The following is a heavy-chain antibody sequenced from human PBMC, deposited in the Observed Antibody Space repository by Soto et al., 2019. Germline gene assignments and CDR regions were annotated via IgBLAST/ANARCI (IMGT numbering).Heavy chain of an antibody. V-gene: IGHV1-18*01. CDR1: GYTFTSYG. CDR2: ISAYNGNT. CDR3: ARASYCGGDCSSAFDI. Sequence: QVQLVQSGAEVKKPGASVKVSCKASGYTFTSYGISWVRQAPGQGLEWMGWISAYNGNTNYAQKLQGRVTITADESTSTAYMELSSLRSEDTAVYYCARASYCGGDCSSAFDIWGQGTMVTVSS. D-gene: IGHD2-21*02. J-gene: IGHJ3*02.